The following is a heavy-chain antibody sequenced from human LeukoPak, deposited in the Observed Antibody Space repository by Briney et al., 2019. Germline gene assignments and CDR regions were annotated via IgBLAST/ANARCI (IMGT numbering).Heavy chain of an antibody. CDR2: ISPDGKDE. D-gene: IGHD6-13*01. CDR3: AKDSLEAVSLDY. CDR1: GFSFKTYG. Sequence: PGGSLRLSCAASGFSFKTYGMHWVRRAPGKGLEWVAVISPDGKDEYYGDSVKGRFTISRDNSKNKFYLQMDSLRVEDSAVYFCAKDSLEAVSLDYWGQGTLLSVPS. V-gene: IGHV3-30*18. J-gene: IGHJ4*02.